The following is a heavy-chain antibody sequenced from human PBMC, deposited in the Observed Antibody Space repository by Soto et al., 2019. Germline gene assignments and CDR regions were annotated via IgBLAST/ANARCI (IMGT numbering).Heavy chain of an antibody. J-gene: IGHJ6*02. CDR2: IYSGGST. D-gene: IGHD3-10*01. CDR3: ARGMYYYGSGSYSPPTPAYGTDV. V-gene: IGHV3-53*02. CDR1: GFTVSSNY. Sequence: EVQLVETGGGLIQPGGSLRLSCAASGFTVSSNYMSWVRQAPGKGLEWVSVIYSGGSTYYADSVKGRFTISRDNSKNTLYLQMNSLRAEDTAVYYCARGMYYYGSGSYSPPTPAYGTDVWGQGTTVTVSS.